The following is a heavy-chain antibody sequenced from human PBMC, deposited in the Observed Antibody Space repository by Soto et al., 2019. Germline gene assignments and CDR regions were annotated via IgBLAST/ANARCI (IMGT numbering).Heavy chain of an antibody. CDR1: GFTFSTYW. D-gene: IGHD6-19*01. J-gene: IGHJ4*02. Sequence: EVRLVESGGGLVQPGGSLRLSCAASGFTFSTYWMNWVRQAPGKGLEWVANIKQDGSEKNYVDSVKGRFTISRDNAKNSLYLQMNSLRAEDTAVYYCARGSSGWYEVDYWGQGTLVTVSS. V-gene: IGHV3-7*02. CDR2: IKQDGSEK. CDR3: ARGSSGWYEVDY.